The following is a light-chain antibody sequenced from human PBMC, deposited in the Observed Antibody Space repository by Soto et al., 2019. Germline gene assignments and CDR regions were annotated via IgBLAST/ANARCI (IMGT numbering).Light chain of an antibody. V-gene: IGKV3-15*01. CDR3: QQYNNWPGWA. CDR2: GAS. CDR1: QSVSSN. J-gene: IGKJ1*01. Sequence: EIVMTQSPATLSLSPGERVTLSCRASQSVSSNLAWYQQKPGQAPRLLIYGASTRATGIPARFSGSGSETEFTLTISSLQSEDFAVYYCQQYNNWPGWAFGQGTKVEIK.